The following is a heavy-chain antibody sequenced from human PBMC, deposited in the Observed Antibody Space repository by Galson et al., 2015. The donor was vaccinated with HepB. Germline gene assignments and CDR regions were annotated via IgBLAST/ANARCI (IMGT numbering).Heavy chain of an antibody. CDR2: IRSKAYGGTT. J-gene: IGHJ6*02. CDR3: TRDGFHSNYYYYYYGMDV. D-gene: IGHD4-11*01. CDR1: GFTFGDYA. V-gene: IGHV3-49*03. Sequence: SLRLSCAASGFTFGDYAMSWFRQAPGKGLEWVGFIRSKAYGGTTECAASVKGRFTISRDDSKSIAYLQMNSLKTEDTAVYYCTRDGFHSNYYYYYYGMDVWGQGTTVTVSS.